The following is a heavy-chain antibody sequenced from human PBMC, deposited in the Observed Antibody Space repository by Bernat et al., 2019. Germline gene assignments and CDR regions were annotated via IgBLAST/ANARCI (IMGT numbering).Heavy chain of an antibody. Sequence: QVQLVESGGGVVQPGRSLRLSCAASGFTFSRNVMHWVRQAPGKGLEWVAVISYDGSTKYYADSVKGRFTISRDNSKNTLYLQLNSLRPEDKAVYYCAKGRGWPLYYFDYWGQGTLVTVSS. CDR3: AKGRGWPLYYFDY. CDR2: ISYDGSTK. V-gene: IGHV3-30*18. J-gene: IGHJ4*02. CDR1: GFTFSRNV. D-gene: IGHD6-19*01.